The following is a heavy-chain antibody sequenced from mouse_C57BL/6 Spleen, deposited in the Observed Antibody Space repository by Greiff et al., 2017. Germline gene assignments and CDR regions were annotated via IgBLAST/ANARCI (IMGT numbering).Heavy chain of an antibody. D-gene: IGHD1-1*02. CDR3: ARSNFYGNYYAIDY. V-gene: IGHV1-80*01. CDR1: GYAFSSYW. J-gene: IGHJ4*01. Sequence: QVQLKQSGAELVKPGASVKISCKASGYAFSSYWMNWVKQRPGKGLEWIGQIYPGDGDTNYNGKFKGKATLTADKSSSTAYMQLSSLTSEDSAVYFCARSNFYGNYYAIDYWGQGTSVTVSS. CDR2: IYPGDGDT.